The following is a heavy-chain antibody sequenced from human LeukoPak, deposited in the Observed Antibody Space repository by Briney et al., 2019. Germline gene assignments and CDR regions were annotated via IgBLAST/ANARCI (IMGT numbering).Heavy chain of an antibody. CDR3: ARLNGGELPHGPNYYYYYMDV. D-gene: IGHD1-26*01. J-gene: IGHJ6*03. CDR2: IYYSGST. CDR1: GGSISSYY. V-gene: IGHV4-59*01. Sequence: SETLSLTCTVSGGSISSYYWSWIRQPPGKGLEWIGYIYYSGSTNYNPSLKSRVTISVDTSKNQFSLKLSSVTAADTAVYYCARLNGGELPHGPNYYYYYMDVWGKGTTVTVSS.